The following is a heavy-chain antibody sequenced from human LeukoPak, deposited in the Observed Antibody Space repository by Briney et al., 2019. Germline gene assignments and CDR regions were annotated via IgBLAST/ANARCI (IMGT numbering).Heavy chain of an antibody. CDR3: ARGVTIFGVTPLFDY. D-gene: IGHD3-3*01. CDR1: GGSISSYY. J-gene: IGHJ4*02. V-gene: IGHV4-59*01. Sequence: PSETLSLTCTVSGGSISSYYWSWIRQPPGKGLEWIGYIYYSGSTNYNPSLTSRVTISVDTSKNQFSLMLSSVAAADTAVYYCARGVTIFGVTPLFDYWGQGTLVTVSS. CDR2: IYYSGST.